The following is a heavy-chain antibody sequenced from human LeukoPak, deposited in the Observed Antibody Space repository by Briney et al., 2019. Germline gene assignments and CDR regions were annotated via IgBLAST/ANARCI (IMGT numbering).Heavy chain of an antibody. D-gene: IGHD5-12*01. CDR2: IWHDGGRK. CDR3: ARDIGNSGFNLDY. V-gene: IGHV3-33*01. Sequence: QTGGSLRPSCVVPGFTFSTHGFHWVRQAPGKGLEWASVIWHDGGRKEYADSVRGRFTISRDNSNLYLQMNSLRAEDTAIYYCARDIGNSGFNLDYWGQGTPVTVSS. J-gene: IGHJ4*02. CDR1: GFTFSTHG.